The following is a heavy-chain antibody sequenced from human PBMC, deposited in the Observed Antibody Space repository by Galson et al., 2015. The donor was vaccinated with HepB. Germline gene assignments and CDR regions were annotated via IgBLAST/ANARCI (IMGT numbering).Heavy chain of an antibody. J-gene: IGHJ4*02. CDR3: ARESSGWCMD. D-gene: IGHD6-19*01. CDR1: GFTFSSYG. V-gene: IGHV3-33*08. Sequence: SLRLSCAASGFTFSSYGMHWVRQAPGKGLEWVALIWYDGSNTYYADSVKGRFTISRDNSKNTLYLQMNSLRAEDTAVYYCARESSGWCMDWGQGTLVTVSS. CDR2: IWYDGSNT.